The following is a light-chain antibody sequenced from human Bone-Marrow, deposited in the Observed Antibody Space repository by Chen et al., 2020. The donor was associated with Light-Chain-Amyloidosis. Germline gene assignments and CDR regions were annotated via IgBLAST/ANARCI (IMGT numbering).Light chain of an antibody. J-gene: IGLJ3*02. CDR2: EDD. Sequence: NFMLTQPHAVPESPGKTIIISCTSSSGSIATNYVQWYQQRAGSSPTTVIYEDDQRPSGVPDRFSGSIDRSSNSASLTISGLKTEDEADYYCQSYQGSSQGVFGGGTKLTVL. V-gene: IGLV6-57*01. CDR1: SGSIATNY. CDR3: QSYQGSSQGV.